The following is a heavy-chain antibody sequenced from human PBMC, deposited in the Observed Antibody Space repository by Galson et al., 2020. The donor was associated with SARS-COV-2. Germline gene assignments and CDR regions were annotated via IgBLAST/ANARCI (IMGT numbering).Heavy chain of an antibody. D-gene: IGHD3-10*01. CDR2: IRPDGSVK. J-gene: IGHJ5*01. Sequence: GGSLRLSCAASGSTFSNYWMSWVRQAPGKGLEWVAHIRPDGSVKYYVDSVKGRFTISRDNADNSLYLQLNSLRAEDTALYYCATFYYSSGSYQGFDCWGQGTLVTVSS. CDR3: ATFYYSSGSYQGFDC. V-gene: IGHV3-7*01. CDR1: GSTFSNYW.